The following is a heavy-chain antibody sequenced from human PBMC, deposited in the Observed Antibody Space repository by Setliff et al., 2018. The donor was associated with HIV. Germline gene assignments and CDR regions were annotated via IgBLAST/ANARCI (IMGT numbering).Heavy chain of an antibody. D-gene: IGHD1-26*01. V-gene: IGHV1-69*05. CDR3: ARGHSQGYGYSGSYGPFDI. CDR1: GGTFSSYA. J-gene: IGHJ3*02. CDR2: IIPMFGTL. Sequence: GASVKVSCKASGGTFSSYAINWVRQAPGQGLQWMGGIIPMFGTLNFAQKFQGRVTISTDDSTSTAYMELNSLRSEDTAVYYCARGHSQGYGYSGSYGPFDIWGQGTMVTVSS.